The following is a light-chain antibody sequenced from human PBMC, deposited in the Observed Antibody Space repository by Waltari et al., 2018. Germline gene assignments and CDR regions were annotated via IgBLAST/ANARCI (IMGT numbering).Light chain of an antibody. CDR3: MQALQTPRT. V-gene: IGKV2-28*01. Sequence: DIVMTQSPLSLPVTPGEPASISCRSSQSLLHSNGVNYLDWYLQRPGQSPQFLIYLGSNRASGVPDRFSGSGSGTEFTLKISRVEAEDVGVYYCMQALQTPRTFGQGTKLEIK. CDR1: QSLLHSNGVNY. CDR2: LGS. J-gene: IGKJ2*02.